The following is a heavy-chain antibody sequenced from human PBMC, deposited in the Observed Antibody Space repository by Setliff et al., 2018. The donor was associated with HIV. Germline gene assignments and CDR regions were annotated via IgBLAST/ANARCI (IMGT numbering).Heavy chain of an antibody. CDR3: ATGPPYCSGGSCYSALHH. Sequence: SVKVSCKASGYTFTSYAFSWVRQAPGQGLEWMGGIIAILSIPSYAQKFQGRVTITADKSTGTAYMELKSLRSEDTAVYYCATGPPYCSGGSCYSALHHWGQGTLVTVSS. CDR1: GYTFTSYA. V-gene: IGHV1-69*10. D-gene: IGHD2-15*01. CDR2: IIAILSIP. J-gene: IGHJ1*01.